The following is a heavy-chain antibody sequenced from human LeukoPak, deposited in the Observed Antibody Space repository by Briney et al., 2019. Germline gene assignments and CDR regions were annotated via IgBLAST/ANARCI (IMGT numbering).Heavy chain of an antibody. J-gene: IGHJ4*02. V-gene: IGHV3-11*05. CDR2: ISSSSSYT. CDR3: ARDTVRYGSGSYPY. CDR1: GFTFSDYY. D-gene: IGHD3-10*01. Sequence: AGTLRLSCAASGFTFSDYYMSWIRQPPGKGLEWVSYISSSSSYTNYADPVKGRFTNSRDNAKNPLCLQMNTLRAEDTAVYYCARDTVRYGSGSYPYWGQGTLGTVPS.